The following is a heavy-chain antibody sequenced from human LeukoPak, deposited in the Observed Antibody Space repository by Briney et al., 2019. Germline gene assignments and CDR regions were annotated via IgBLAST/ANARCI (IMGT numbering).Heavy chain of an antibody. Sequence: ASVKVSCKVSGYTLTELSMHWVRQAPGKGLEWMGGFDPEDGETIYAQKFQGRVTMTEDTSTDTAYMELSSLRSEDTAVYYCATQQPTTAAALPPYYYYYYYMDVWGKGTTVTVSS. CDR2: FDPEDGET. J-gene: IGHJ6*03. CDR3: ATQQPTTAAALPPYYYYYYYMDV. D-gene: IGHD6-13*01. V-gene: IGHV1-24*01. CDR1: GYTLTELS.